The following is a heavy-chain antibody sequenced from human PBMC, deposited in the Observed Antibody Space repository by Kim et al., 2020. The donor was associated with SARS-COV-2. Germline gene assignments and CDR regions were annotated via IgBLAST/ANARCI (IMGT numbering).Heavy chain of an antibody. Sequence: GGSLRLSCAVSGFTFSSYWMSWVRQAPGKGLEWVANIKKDGREKYHVDPVKGRFTISRDNAKNSLYLQMNSLRVEDTAVYYCARDGSGGYLDYWGQGTLVTVSS. V-gene: IGHV3-7*03. CDR2: IKKDGREK. D-gene: IGHD1-26*01. CDR1: GFTFSSYW. J-gene: IGHJ4*02. CDR3: ARDGSGGYLDY.